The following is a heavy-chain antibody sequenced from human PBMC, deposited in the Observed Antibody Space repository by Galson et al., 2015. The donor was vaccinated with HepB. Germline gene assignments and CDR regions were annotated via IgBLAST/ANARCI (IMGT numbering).Heavy chain of an antibody. CDR2: IKGDASEK. CDR3: ARWMYYNVDY. D-gene: IGHD3-10*01. Sequence: SLRLSCAASGLTVSSNYVNWVRQAPGKGLEWVANIKGDASEKNYVDSMKGRFTISRDNVKKSLYLQINSLSTEDTAVYYCARWMYYNVDYWGQGTLVTVSS. J-gene: IGHJ4*02. V-gene: IGHV3-7*03. CDR1: GLTVSSNY.